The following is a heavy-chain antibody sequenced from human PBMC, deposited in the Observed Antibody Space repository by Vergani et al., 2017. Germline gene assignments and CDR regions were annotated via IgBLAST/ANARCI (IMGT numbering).Heavy chain of an antibody. J-gene: IGHJ6*03. CDR1: GFTFSSYG. CDR2: ISYDGSNN. V-gene: IGHV3-30*18. CDR3: AKEGSGWYYYYYYMDV. D-gene: IGHD6-19*01. Sequence: QVQLVESGGGVVQPGRSLRLSCAASGFTFSSYGMHWVRQAPGKGLEWVAVISYDGSNNYYADSVKGRFTISRDNSKNTLYLQMNSLRAEDTAVYYCAKEGSGWYYYYYYMDVWGKGTTVTVSS.